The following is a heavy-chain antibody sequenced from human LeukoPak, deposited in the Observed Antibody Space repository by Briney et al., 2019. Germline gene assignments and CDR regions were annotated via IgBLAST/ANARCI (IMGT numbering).Heavy chain of an antibody. Sequence: PSETLSLTCAVYGGSFSGYYWRWIRQPPGKGLEWIGEINHSGSTNYNPSLKSRVTISVDTSKNHCFLKLSSVTAADTVVYYCARARRYYDFWSGPESWFDPWGQGTLVTVSS. CDR3: ARARRYYDFWSGPESWFDP. V-gene: IGHV4-34*01. CDR1: GGSFSGYY. J-gene: IGHJ5*02. CDR2: INHSGST. D-gene: IGHD3-3*01.